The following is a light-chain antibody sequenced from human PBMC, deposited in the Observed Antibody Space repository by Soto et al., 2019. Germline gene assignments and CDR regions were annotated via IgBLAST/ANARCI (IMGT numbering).Light chain of an antibody. V-gene: IGLV2-8*01. CDR3: TSYAGSNIPVV. J-gene: IGLJ2*01. CDR1: SSDVGGYEY. CDR2: EVS. Sequence: QSVLTQPPSASGSPGQSVTISCSGTSSDVGGYEYVSWYQQHPGKAPKLMIYEVSKRPSGVPYRFSGSTSGNTASLTVSGLQDAEEDDDYCTSYAGSNIPVVFGGGTKLTVL.